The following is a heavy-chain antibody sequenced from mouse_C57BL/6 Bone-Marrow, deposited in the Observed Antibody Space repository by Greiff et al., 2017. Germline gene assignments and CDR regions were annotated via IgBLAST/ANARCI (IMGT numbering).Heavy chain of an antibody. D-gene: IGHD2-2*01. V-gene: IGHV5-4*01. CDR1: GFTFSSYA. J-gene: IGHJ2*01. CDR2: ISDGGSYT. Sequence: EVMLVESGGGLVKPGGSLKLSCAASGFTFSSYAMSWVRQTPEKRLEWVATISDGGSYTYYPDNVKVRFTISIDNAKNNLYLQMSHLKSEDTAMYYCARDGIYYGYDFDYWGQGTTLTVSS. CDR3: ARDGIYYGYDFDY.